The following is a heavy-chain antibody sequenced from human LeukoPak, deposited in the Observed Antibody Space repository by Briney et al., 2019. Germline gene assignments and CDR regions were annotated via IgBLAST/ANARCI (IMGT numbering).Heavy chain of an antibody. V-gene: IGHV1-2*02. Sequence: GASVKVSCKASGYTFSGHYMHWVRQAPGQGLEWMGWINPNSGDTNYAQKFQGRVTMTRDTSISTAYMELSRLRSDDTAVYYCARDGEGRTNFDYWGQGTLITVSS. CDR2: INPNSGDT. CDR1: GYTFSGHY. J-gene: IGHJ4*02. D-gene: IGHD1-14*01. CDR3: ARDGEGRTNFDY.